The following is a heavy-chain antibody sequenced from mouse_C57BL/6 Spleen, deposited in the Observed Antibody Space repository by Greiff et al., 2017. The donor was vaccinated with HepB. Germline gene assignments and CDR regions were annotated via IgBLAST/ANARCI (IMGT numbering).Heavy chain of an antibody. CDR1: GFSLTSYG. J-gene: IGHJ1*03. D-gene: IGHD1-1*01. CDR2: IWSGGST. CDR3: ARNGYYYGSSYWYFDV. Sequence: VHLVESGPGLVQPSQSLSITCTVSGFSLTSYGVHWVRQSPGKGLEWLGVIWSGGSTDYNAAFISRLSISKDNSKSQVFFKMNSLQADDTAIYYCARNGYYYGSSYWYFDVWGTGTTVTVSS. V-gene: IGHV2-2*01.